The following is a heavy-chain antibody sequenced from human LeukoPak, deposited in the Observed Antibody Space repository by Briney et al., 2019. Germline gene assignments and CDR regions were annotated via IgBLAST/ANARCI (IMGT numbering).Heavy chain of an antibody. V-gene: IGHV3-23*01. J-gene: IGHJ4*02. Sequence: PGXSLRLSCAASKFIFSSYAMSWVRQAPGKGLEWVSGISGSGRSTYYADSVKGRFTISRDNSNNTLYLQMNSLRAEDTAVYYCAKGRYDSSGYYLDFWGQGTLVTVSS. CDR1: KFIFSSYA. D-gene: IGHD3-22*01. CDR3: AKGRYDSSGYYLDF. CDR2: ISGSGRST.